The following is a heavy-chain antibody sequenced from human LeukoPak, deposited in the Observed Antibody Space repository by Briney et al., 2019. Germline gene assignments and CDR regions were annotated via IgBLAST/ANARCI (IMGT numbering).Heavy chain of an antibody. CDR2: ISGSGGST. J-gene: IGHJ6*02. Sequence: PGGSLRLSCAASGFTFSSYAMSWVRQAPGKGLEWVSAISGSGGSTYYADSVKGRFTISRDNSKNTLYLQMNSLRAEDTAVYYCAKDRRSDYDFWSGYLVSYGMDVWGQGTTVTVSS. CDR1: GFTFSSYA. CDR3: AKDRRSDYDFWSGYLVSYGMDV. V-gene: IGHV3-23*01. D-gene: IGHD3-3*01.